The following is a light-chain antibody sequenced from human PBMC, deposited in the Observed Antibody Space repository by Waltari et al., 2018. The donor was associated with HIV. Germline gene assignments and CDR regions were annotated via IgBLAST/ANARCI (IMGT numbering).Light chain of an antibody. V-gene: IGLV1-51*01. CDR3: GTWDSSLSVWV. CDR2: DLN. CDR1: SSNIGNNF. Sequence: QSVLTQPPSVSAAPGQKVTISCSGSSSNIGNNFVSWYQQLPGTAPKLLIYDLNKRPSGIPDRFSGSKSGTSATLGITGLQTGDEADYYCGTWDSSLSVWVFGGGTNLTVL. J-gene: IGLJ3*02.